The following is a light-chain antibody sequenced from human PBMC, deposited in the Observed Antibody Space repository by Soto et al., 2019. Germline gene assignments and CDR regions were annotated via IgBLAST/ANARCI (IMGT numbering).Light chain of an antibody. CDR1: QSVFNNH. CDR2: GAS. CDR3: QQYGSSPLT. J-gene: IGKJ4*01. Sequence: EIVLTQSPGTLSLSPGERATLSCRSSQSVFNNHIGWYQQKPGQAPRRLIFGASFRATGIPDRFSGSGSGTDFTLNISRLEPEDFALYYCQQYGSSPLTFGGGTKVDI. V-gene: IGKV3-20*01.